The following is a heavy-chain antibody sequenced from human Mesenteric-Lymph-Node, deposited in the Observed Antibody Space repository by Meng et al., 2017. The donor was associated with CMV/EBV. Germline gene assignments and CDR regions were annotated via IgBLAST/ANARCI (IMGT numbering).Heavy chain of an antibody. D-gene: IGHD2-2*01. J-gene: IGHJ4*02. Sequence: ASVQVSCKASGYTFPSYDIHWVRQAPGQGLEWMGWMDPNSGTTGYAQKFQGRVTMTRNTSISTAYMELSSLRSEDTAVYYCARLYCSSTTCYFDYWGQGTLVTVSS. CDR2: MDPNSGTT. CDR1: GYTFPSYD. CDR3: ARLYCSSTTCYFDY. V-gene: IGHV1-8*01.